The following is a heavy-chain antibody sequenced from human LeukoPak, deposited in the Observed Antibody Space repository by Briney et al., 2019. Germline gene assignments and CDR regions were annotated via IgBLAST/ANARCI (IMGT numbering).Heavy chain of an antibody. Sequence: SETLSLTCTVSGGSISSSSYYWGCIRQPPGKGLECIGSIYYSGSTYYNPSLKSRVTISVDTSKNQFSLKLSSVTAADTAVYYCARENNYYDSTGYSDYWGQGTLVTVSS. CDR3: ARENNYYDSTGYSDY. D-gene: IGHD3-22*01. J-gene: IGHJ4*02. CDR1: GGSISSSSYY. V-gene: IGHV4-39*07. CDR2: IYYSGST.